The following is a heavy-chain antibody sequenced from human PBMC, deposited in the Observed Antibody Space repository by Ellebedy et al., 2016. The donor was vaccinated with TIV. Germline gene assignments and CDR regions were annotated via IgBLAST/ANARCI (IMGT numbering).Heavy chain of an antibody. CDR1: GFPFSSYA. Sequence: GESLKISCAASGFPFSSYAMCWVRQAPGKGLAWVSTISDSGGNTYFPDSVKGRFPIPRHNLQHTLYLQMSSLRAEYTAVYYCSFKGVATRVYWGQGTLVTVSS. CDR3: SFKGVATRVY. CDR2: ISDSGGNT. J-gene: IGHJ4*02. D-gene: IGHD4-23*01. V-gene: IGHV3-23*01.